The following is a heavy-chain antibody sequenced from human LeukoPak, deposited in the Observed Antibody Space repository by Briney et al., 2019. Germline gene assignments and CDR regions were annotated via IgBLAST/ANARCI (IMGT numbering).Heavy chain of an antibody. D-gene: IGHD2-2*01. V-gene: IGHV3-11*01. CDR1: GFTFSDYY. CDR3: ARNWHCSSTSCSKKGLDY. CDR2: ISSSGSTI. Sequence: PGGSLRLSCAASGFTFSDYYMSWIRQAPGKGLEWVSYISSSGSTIYYADSVKGRFTISRDNAKNSLYLQMSSLRAEDTAVYYCARNWHCSSTSCSKKGLDYWGQGTLVTVSS. J-gene: IGHJ4*02.